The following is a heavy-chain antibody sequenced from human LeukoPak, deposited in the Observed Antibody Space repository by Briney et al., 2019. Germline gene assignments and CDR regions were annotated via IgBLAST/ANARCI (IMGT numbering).Heavy chain of an antibody. Sequence: PGGSLRLSCAASGFTVSSNYMSWVRQAPGKGLEWASVIYAGGSTYYADSVKGRCTISRDNSKNTLYLQMNSLRAEDTAVYYCARGTPLLGFDYWGQGTLVTVSS. CDR3: ARGTPLLGFDY. J-gene: IGHJ4*02. CDR2: IYAGGST. D-gene: IGHD3-10*01. CDR1: GFTVSSNY. V-gene: IGHV3-66*01.